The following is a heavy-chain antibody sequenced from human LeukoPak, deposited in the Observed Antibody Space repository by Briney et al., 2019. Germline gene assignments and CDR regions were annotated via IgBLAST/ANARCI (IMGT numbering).Heavy chain of an antibody. Sequence: GGSLRLSCAASGFTFSSYAMSWVRQAPGNGLEWVSAISGSGGSTYYADSVKGRFTISRDNSKNTLYLQMNSLRAEDTAVYYCAGYSSSWYYSYFDYWGQGTLVTVSS. CDR1: GFTFSSYA. J-gene: IGHJ4*02. D-gene: IGHD6-13*01. V-gene: IGHV3-23*01. CDR3: AGYSSSWYYSYFDY. CDR2: ISGSGGST.